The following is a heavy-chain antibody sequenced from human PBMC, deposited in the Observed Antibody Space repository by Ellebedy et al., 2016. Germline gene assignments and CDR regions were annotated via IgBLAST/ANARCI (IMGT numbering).Heavy chain of an antibody. CDR2: IKQDGSEK. V-gene: IGHV3-7*04. CDR3: ARDGVVDDFWSGSLAFGY. J-gene: IGHJ4*02. Sequence: GGSLRLSCAASGFTFSSYWMSWVRQAPGKGLEWVANIKQDGSEKYYVDSVKGRFTISRDNAKNSLYLQMNSLRAEDTAVYYCARDGVVDDFWSGSLAFGYWGQGTLVTVSS. D-gene: IGHD3-3*01. CDR1: GFTFSSYW.